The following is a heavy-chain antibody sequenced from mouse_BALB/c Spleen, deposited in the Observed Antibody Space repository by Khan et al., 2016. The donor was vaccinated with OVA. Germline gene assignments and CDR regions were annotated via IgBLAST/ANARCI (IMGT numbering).Heavy chain of an antibody. CDR3: AREGAYYRSDGWFSY. D-gene: IGHD2-14*01. CDR1: GYTFTTYT. V-gene: IGHV1-4*01. CDR2: INPSNGYT. J-gene: IGHJ3*01. Sequence: QVQLQQSGAELARPGASVKMSCKASGYTFTTYTMHWVKQRPGQGLEWIGYINPSNGYTNYNQKFKDKSTLTADKSSSTAYMQLSSVTSDYPAVYYCAREGAYYRSDGWFSYWGQGTLVTVSA.